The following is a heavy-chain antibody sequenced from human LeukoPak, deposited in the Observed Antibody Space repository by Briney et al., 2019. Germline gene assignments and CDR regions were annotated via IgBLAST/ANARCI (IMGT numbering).Heavy chain of an antibody. V-gene: IGHV4-59*01. CDR3: ARGSTIVPWFDP. J-gene: IGHJ5*02. Sequence: SETLSLTCTVSGGSISSYYWSWIRQPPGTGLEWIGYIYYSGSTNYNPSLKSRVTISVDTSKNQFSLKLSSVAAADTAVYYCARGSTIVPWFDPWGQGTLVTVSS. CDR1: GGSISSYY. CDR2: IYYSGST. D-gene: IGHD1-1*01.